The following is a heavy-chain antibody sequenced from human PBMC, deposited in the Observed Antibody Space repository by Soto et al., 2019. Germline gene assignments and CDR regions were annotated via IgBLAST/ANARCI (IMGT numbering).Heavy chain of an antibody. CDR3: ARINGGSPDF. D-gene: IGHD2-15*01. J-gene: IGHJ4*02. Sequence: SETLSLTCTVSGGSMNAHFWSWIRQSAGKGLEWIGHIYISGTTMYNPSLKSRVTMSADPPKNQLSLKLTSVTAADTAVYYCARINGGSPDFWGQGTLVTVSS. CDR1: GGSMNAHF. V-gene: IGHV4-4*07. CDR2: IYISGTT.